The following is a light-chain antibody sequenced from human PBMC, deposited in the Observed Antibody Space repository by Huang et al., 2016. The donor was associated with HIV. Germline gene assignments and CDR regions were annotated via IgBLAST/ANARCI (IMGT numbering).Light chain of an antibody. V-gene: IGKV3-15*01. CDR1: QSVGGK. CDR3: QQYDTWPPLT. J-gene: IGKJ4*01. Sequence: ILLTQFPATLSVSPGQRVTLSCRASQSVGGKLAWYQQRPGQAPRHLIYGASTSVPTIPVRFSGRGSGTEFTLTISSLQSEDFAVYYCQQYDTWPPLTFGGGTKV. CDR2: GAS.